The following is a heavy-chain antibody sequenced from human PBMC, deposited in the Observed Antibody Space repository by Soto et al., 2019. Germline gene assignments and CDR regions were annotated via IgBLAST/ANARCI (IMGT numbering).Heavy chain of an antibody. D-gene: IGHD6-19*01. CDR3: ARLQWPSKGAFDI. V-gene: IGHV3-7*03. Sequence: GSLRLCCAASGXSFSSYCMSWVRQAPGKGLEWVANIRQDGSHIYYLRSVKGRFTISRDNAKNSLYLQMHSLRAEDTAVYYCARLQWPSKGAFDIWGQGTMGTVSS. J-gene: IGHJ3*02. CDR1: GXSFSSYC. CDR2: IRQDGSHI.